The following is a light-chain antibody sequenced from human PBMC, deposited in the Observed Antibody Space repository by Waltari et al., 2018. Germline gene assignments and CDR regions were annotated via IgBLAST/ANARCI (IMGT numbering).Light chain of an antibody. CDR3: GAWDDGVKEWV. CDR1: IYNIGINT. J-gene: IGLJ3*02. CDR2: SNT. Sequence: QSVLTQPPSASGTPGRRVTISCSGTIYNIGINTVNWYQQFPGSAPKLLIFSNTQRPSEYPDRFSASKSGTSASLASNGLQAADEADYYCGAWDDGVKEWVFGGGTKLTVL. V-gene: IGLV1-44*01.